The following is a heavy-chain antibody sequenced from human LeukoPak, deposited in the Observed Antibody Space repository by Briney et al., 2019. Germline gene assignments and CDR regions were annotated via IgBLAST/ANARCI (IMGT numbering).Heavy chain of an antibody. Sequence: SETLSLTCTVSGGSISSYYWSWIRQPPGKGLEWIGYIRYSGSTNYNPSLKSRVTISVDTSKNQFSLKLSSVTAADTAVYYCARLGPGYSYGSVDYWGQGTLVTVSS. CDR2: IRYSGST. J-gene: IGHJ4*02. CDR3: ARLGPGYSYGSVDY. V-gene: IGHV4-59*08. D-gene: IGHD5-18*01. CDR1: GGSISSYY.